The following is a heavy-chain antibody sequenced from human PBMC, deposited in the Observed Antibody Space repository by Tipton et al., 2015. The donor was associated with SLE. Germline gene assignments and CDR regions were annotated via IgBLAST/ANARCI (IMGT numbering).Heavy chain of an antibody. J-gene: IGHJ2*01. V-gene: IGHV4-59*11. CDR1: GDSISNHY. D-gene: IGHD3-16*01. Sequence: TLSLTCTVSGDSISNHYWSWIRQPPGKGLEWIGYIYYSGITNYNPSLKSRVTISVDTSKNQFSLKLSSVTAADTAVYYCARKRLPDVDFDLWGRGTLVTVSS. CDR2: IYYSGIT. CDR3: ARKRLPDVDFDL.